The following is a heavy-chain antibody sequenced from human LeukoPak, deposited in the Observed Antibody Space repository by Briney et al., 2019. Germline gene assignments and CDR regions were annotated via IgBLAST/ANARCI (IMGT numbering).Heavy chain of an antibody. CDR2: IYYSGST. J-gene: IGHJ5*02. CDR1: GGSISSSSYY. V-gene: IGHV4-39*07. Sequence: SETLSLTCTVSGGSISSSSYYWGWIRQPPGKGLEWIGSIYYSGSTNYNPSLKSRVTISVDTSKNQFSLKLSSVTAADTAVYYCARYSSGWYHRNWFDPWGQGTLVTVSS. D-gene: IGHD6-19*01. CDR3: ARYSSGWYHRNWFDP.